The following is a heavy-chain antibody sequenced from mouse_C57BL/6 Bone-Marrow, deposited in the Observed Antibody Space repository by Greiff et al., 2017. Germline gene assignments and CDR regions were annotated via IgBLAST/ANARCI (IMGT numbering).Heavy chain of an antibody. CDR3: ARSYDGYYAPDY. J-gene: IGHJ2*01. CDR1: GYTFTSYW. V-gene: IGHV1-59*01. D-gene: IGHD2-3*01. Sequence: VQLQQPGAELVRPGTSVKLSCKASGYTFTSYWMHWVKQRPGQGLEWIGVIDPSDSYTNYNQKFKGKATLTVDTSSSTAYMQLSSLTSEDSAVYYCARSYDGYYAPDYWGQGTTLTVSS. CDR2: IDPSDSYT.